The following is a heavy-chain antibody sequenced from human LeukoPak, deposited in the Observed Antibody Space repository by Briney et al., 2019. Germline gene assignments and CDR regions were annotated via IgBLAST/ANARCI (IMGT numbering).Heavy chain of an antibody. J-gene: IGHJ4*02. CDR3: ARSSYSSGWYPFDY. V-gene: IGHV1-69*04. CDR1: GGTFSSYA. Sequence: SVKVSCKASGGTFSSYAISWVRQAPGQGLEWMGRIIPILGIANYAQKFQGRVTITADKSTSTAYMELSSLRSEDTAVYYCARSSYSSGWYPFDYWGQGTLVTVSS. CDR2: IIPILGIA. D-gene: IGHD6-19*01.